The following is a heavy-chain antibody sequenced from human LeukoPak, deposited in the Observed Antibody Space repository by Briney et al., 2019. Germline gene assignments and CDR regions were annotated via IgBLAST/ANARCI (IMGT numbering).Heavy chain of an antibody. Sequence: PSETLSLTCTVSGGSISSSSYYWGWIRQPPGKGLEWIGSIYYSGSTYYNPSLKSRITINPDTSKNQFSLQLNSVTPEDTAVYFCVRLVGGNIDYWGQGTLVTVSS. D-gene: IGHD1-26*01. J-gene: IGHJ4*02. CDR3: VRLVGGNIDY. V-gene: IGHV4-39*01. CDR1: GGSISSSSYY. CDR2: IYYSGST.